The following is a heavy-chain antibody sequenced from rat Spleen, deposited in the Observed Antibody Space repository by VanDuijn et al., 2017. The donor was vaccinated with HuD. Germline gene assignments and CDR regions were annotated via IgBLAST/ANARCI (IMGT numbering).Heavy chain of an antibody. V-gene: IGHV5-19*01. CDR3: ATAGSRVSRFAY. Sequence: EVQLVESGGGLVQPGRSLKLSCAASGFTFSDYAMNWIRQAPTKGLEWVASISPTGGSTHYRDSVKGRFTISRDSAKSTLYLQMDSLRSEDTATYYCATAGSRVSRFAYWGQGTLVTVSS. J-gene: IGHJ3*01. D-gene: IGHD1-4*01. CDR1: GFTFSDYA. CDR2: ISPTGGST.